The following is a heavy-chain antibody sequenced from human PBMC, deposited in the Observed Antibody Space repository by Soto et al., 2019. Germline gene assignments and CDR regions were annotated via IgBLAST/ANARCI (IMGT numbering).Heavy chain of an antibody. CDR3: ARSPTSDDYDILTGLKFDP. D-gene: IGHD3-9*01. CDR2: INYSGST. V-gene: IGHV4-59*01. CDR1: GGSISSYY. Sequence: QVQLQESGPGLVKPSETLSLTCTVSGGSISSYYWSWIRQPPEKGLEWIGYINYSGSTNYNPSLKSRVTISVDTSKNQFSLKLSSVTAEDTAVYYCARSPTSDDYDILTGLKFDPWGQGTLVTVSS. J-gene: IGHJ5*02.